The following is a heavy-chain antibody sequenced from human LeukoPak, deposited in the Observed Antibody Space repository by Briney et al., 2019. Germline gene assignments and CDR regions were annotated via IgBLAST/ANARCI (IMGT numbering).Heavy chain of an antibody. V-gene: IGHV1-69*13. J-gene: IGHJ4*02. CDR1: GGTCSSYA. Sequence: SVKLFFKASGGTCSSYAISWVRQAPGQGLEWMGGIIPIFGTTNYAQKFQGRVTITADESTSTAYMELSSLRSEDTAVYYCARDLKGQQLVVPADWGQGTLVTVSS. CDR2: IIPIFGTT. CDR3: ARDLKGQQLVVPAD. D-gene: IGHD6-13*01.